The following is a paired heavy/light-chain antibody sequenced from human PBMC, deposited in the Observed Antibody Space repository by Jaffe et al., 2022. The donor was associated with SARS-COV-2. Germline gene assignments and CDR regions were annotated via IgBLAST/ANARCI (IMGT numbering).Heavy chain of an antibody. Sequence: QVRLVESGGDLVKPGGSLRLSCAASGFTFSDYYMSWIRQAPGKGLEWVLYISSNGDTIYYADSVKGRFTISRDNAKSSVYLQMNSLRAEDTAVYYCAGEKRYLLAFDIWGQGTMVTVSS. D-gene: IGHD3-9*01. J-gene: IGHJ3*02. V-gene: IGHV3-11*01. CDR3: AGEKRYLLAFDI. CDR1: GFTFSDYY. CDR2: ISSNGDTI.
Light chain of an antibody. CDR3: HRYGGSWA. Sequence: ETVLTQSPGTLSLSPGERATLSCRASQSVTSSNLAWYQQRRGQAPRLLIYGASSRASGTPDRFSGGGSGTEFTLTISRLEPEDFAVYYCHRYGGSWAFGQGTKVEIK. CDR1: QSVTSSN. V-gene: IGKV3-20*01. CDR2: GAS. J-gene: IGKJ1*01.